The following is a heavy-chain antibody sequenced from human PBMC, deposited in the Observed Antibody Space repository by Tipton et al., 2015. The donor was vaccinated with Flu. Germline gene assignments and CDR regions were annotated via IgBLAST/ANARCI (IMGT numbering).Heavy chain of an antibody. Sequence: SLRLSCAASGFTFSSYEMNWVRQAPGKGLEWVSYISSSGGIIYYADSVKGRFTISRDNAENSLCLQMNSLRAEDTAVYYCARDPTSWSNDAFDIWGQGTMVTVSS. J-gene: IGHJ3*02. CDR1: GFTFSSYE. CDR3: ARDPTSWSNDAFDI. CDR2: ISSSGGII. V-gene: IGHV3-48*03. D-gene: IGHD2-2*01.